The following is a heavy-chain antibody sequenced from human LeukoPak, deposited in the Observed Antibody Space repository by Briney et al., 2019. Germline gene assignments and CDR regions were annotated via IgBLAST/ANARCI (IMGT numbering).Heavy chain of an antibody. CDR1: GYSFTSCW. Sequence: GESLKISCKGSGYSFTSCWIGWVRQMPGKGLEWMGIIYPGDSDTRYSPSFQGQVTISADKSISTAYLQWSSLKASDTAMYYCARTYYYDSSGYYLDYWGQGTLVTVSS. J-gene: IGHJ4*02. CDR3: ARTYYYDSSGYYLDY. CDR2: IYPGDSDT. V-gene: IGHV5-51*01. D-gene: IGHD3-22*01.